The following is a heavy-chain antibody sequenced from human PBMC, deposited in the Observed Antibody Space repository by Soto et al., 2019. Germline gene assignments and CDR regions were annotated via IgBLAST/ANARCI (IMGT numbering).Heavy chain of an antibody. J-gene: IGHJ4*02. CDR2: VSYDGSNT. Sequence: ESGGGVVQPGRSLRLSCAASGFIFSSYAMHWVRQAPGKGLEWVAVVSYDGSNTYYADSVKGRFTISRDDSKNTLYLQMNSLGAEDTAMYYCTKPLYSGSYSDYYFDYWGQGTLVTVSS. CDR1: GFIFSSYA. V-gene: IGHV3-30-3*01. D-gene: IGHD1-26*01. CDR3: TKPLYSGSYSDYYFDY.